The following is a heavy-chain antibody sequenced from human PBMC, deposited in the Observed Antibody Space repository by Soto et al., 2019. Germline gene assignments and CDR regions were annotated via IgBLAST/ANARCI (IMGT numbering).Heavy chain of an antibody. J-gene: IGHJ4*02. CDR2: ISSSSSYT. V-gene: IGHV3-11*03. CDR1: GFTFSDYY. Sequence: PGGSLRLSCAASGFTFSDYYMSWIRQAPGKGLEWVSYISSSSSYTNYADSVKGRFTISRDNAKNSLYLQMNSLRAEDTAVYYCVWYQLLYNFDYWGQGTLVTVSS. D-gene: IGHD2-2*02. CDR3: VWYQLLYNFDY.